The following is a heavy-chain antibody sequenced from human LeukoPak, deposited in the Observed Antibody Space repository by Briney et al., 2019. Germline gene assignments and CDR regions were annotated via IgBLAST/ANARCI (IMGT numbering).Heavy chain of an antibody. CDR3: ARDLKGAPTVVTIFDY. D-gene: IGHD4-23*01. V-gene: IGHV1-18*01. CDR1: GYTFTSYG. Sequence: GASVKVSCKASGYTFTSYGISWVRQAPGQGLEWMGWISAYNGNTNYAQKLQGRVTMTIDTSTSTAYMELRSLRSDDTAVYYCARDLKGAPTVVTIFDYWGQGTLVTVYS. J-gene: IGHJ4*02. CDR2: ISAYNGNT.